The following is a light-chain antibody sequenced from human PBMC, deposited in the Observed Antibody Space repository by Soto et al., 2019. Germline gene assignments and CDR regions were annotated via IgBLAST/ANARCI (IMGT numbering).Light chain of an antibody. CDR2: GNS. V-gene: IGLV1-40*01. CDR3: QSYDSSLRGSVV. CDR1: SSNIGAGYD. J-gene: IGLJ2*01. Sequence: QSVLTQPPSVSGAPGQRVTISCTGSSSNIGAGYDVHWYQQLPGTAPKLLIYGNSNRPSGVPDRFSGSKSGTSASLAITGLHAEYEADYYCQSYDSSLRGSVVFGGGTKLTVL.